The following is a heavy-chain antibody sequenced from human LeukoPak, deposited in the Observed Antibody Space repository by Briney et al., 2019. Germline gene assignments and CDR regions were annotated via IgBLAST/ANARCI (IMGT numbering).Heavy chain of an antibody. J-gene: IGHJ6*02. CDR2: ISSSGSTI. CDR1: GFTFSSYE. CDR3: ARDFFGKYGDSVDRPDQYYYYGMDV. V-gene: IGHV3-48*03. Sequence: PGGSLRLSCAASGFTFSSYEMNWVRQAPGKGLEWVSYISSSGSTIYYADSVKGRFTISRDNAKNSLYLQMNSLRAEDTAVYYCARDFFGKYGDSVDRPDQYYYYGMDVWGQGTTVTVSS. D-gene: IGHD4-17*01.